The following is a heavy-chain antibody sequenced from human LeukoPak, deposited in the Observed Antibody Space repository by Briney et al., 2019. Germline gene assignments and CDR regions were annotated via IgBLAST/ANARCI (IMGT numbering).Heavy chain of an antibody. CDR3: AREAMYSYGNNFDY. V-gene: IGHV4-61*01. Sequence: SETLSLTCTVSGGSVSSGSYYWSWIRQPPGKGLEWIGYIYYSGSTNYNPSLKSRVTISVDTSKNQFSLKLSSVTAADTAVYHCAREAMYSYGNNFDYWGQGALVTVSS. CDR1: GGSVSSGSYY. CDR2: IYYSGST. J-gene: IGHJ4*02. D-gene: IGHD5-18*01.